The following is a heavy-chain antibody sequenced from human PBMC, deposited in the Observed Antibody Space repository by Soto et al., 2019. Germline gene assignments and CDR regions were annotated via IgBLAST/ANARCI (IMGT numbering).Heavy chain of an antibody. V-gene: IGHV3-23*01. CDR1: GFTFSSYA. CDR3: AKEGQQLGGGYFDY. D-gene: IGHD6-13*01. CDR2: ISGSGGST. Sequence: EVQLLESGGGLVQPGGSLRLSCAASGFTFSSYAMSWVRQAPGKGLEWVSAISGSGGSTYYADSVKGRFTISRDNSKNTRYGQMNSVGGEEGAVYYCAKEGQQLGGGYFDYWGQGTLVTVSS. J-gene: IGHJ4*02.